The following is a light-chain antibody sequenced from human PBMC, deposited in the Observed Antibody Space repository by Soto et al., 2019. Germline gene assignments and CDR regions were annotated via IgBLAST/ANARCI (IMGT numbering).Light chain of an antibody. CDR1: QRVSSRY. CDR2: GAS. Sequence: LTQSPGTLSLSPAHRATLSCRASQRVSSRYLAWYQQKPGRAPSLLIFGASSRDTGVPERFSGSGSGTDFNFTIGRLEPEDFAMYYCQQYSDSPPTFGQGTKVDIK. CDR3: QQYSDSPPT. J-gene: IGKJ1*01. V-gene: IGKV3-20*01.